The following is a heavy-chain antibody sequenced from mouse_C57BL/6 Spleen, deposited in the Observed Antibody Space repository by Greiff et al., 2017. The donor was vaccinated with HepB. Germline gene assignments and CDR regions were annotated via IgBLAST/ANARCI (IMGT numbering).Heavy chain of an antibody. V-gene: IGHV1-69*01. Sequence: VQLQQPGAELVMPGASVKLSCKASGYTFTSYWMHWVKQRPGQGLEWIGEIDPSDSYTNYNQKFKGKSTLTVDKSSSTAYMQLSSLTSEDSAVYYCARSDVDVWGTGTTVTVSS. CDR1: GYTFTSYW. CDR3: ARSDVDV. CDR2: IDPSDSYT. J-gene: IGHJ1*03.